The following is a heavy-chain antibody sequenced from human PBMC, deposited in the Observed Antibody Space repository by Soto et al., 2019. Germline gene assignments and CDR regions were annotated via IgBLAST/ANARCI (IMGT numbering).Heavy chain of an antibody. V-gene: IGHV2-26*01. CDR3: ARMHKSTVTIGPRPGPSRFDP. CDR1: GFSLSNARMG. CDR2: IFSNDEK. Sequence: SGPTLVNPTETLTLTCTVSGFSLSNARMGVSWIRQPPGKALEWLAHIFSNDEKSYSTSLKSRLTISKDTSKSQVVLTMTNMDPVDTATYYCARMHKSTVTIGPRPGPSRFDPWGQGTLVTVSS. D-gene: IGHD4-4*01. J-gene: IGHJ5*02.